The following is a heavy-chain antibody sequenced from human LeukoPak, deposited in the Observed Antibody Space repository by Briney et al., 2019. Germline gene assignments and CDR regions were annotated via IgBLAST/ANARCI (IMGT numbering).Heavy chain of an antibody. CDR3: ARTTFLPPEPNAFDI. Sequence: PGGSLRLSCAASGFTVSSNYMSWVRQAPGKGLEWVSVIYSGGSTYYADSVKGRFTISRDNSKNTLYLQMNSLRAEDTAVYYCARTTFLPPEPNAFDIWGQGTMVTVSS. V-gene: IGHV3-66*01. D-gene: IGHD2/OR15-2a*01. CDR1: GFTVSSNY. J-gene: IGHJ3*02. CDR2: IYSGGST.